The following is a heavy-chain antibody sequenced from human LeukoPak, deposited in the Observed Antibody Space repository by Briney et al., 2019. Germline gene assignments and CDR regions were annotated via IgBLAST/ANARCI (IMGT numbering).Heavy chain of an antibody. CDR2: ISGSGGST. V-gene: IGHV3-23*01. J-gene: IGHJ4*02. Sequence: GVSLRLSCAASGFTFSNYAMSWVRQAPGRGLEWVSAISGSGGSTYYADSVKGRFTISRDNSKNTLYLQMNSLRAEDTAVYYCAKVLGYCSSTSCHSNYFFDFWGQGTLVTVSS. CDR1: GFTFSNYA. D-gene: IGHD2-2*02. CDR3: AKVLGYCSSTSCHSNYFFDF.